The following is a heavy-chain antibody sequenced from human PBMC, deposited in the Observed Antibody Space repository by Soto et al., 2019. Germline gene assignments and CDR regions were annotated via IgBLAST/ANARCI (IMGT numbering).Heavy chain of an antibody. D-gene: IGHD2-8*01. J-gene: IGHJ5*02. CDR2: MNPNSGNT. V-gene: IGHV1-8*01. CDR3: ARGRYCTNGVCYHNWFDP. CDR1: GYTFTSYD. Sequence: QVQLVQSGAEVKKPGASVKVSCKASGYTFTSYDINWVRQATGQVLEWMGWMNPNSGNTGYAQKFQGSVTMTRNTSISTAYMELSSLRSEDTAVYYCARGRYCTNGVCYHNWFDPWGQGTLVTVSS.